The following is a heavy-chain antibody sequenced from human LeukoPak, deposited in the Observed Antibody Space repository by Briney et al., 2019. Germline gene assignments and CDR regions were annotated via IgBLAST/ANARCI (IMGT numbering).Heavy chain of an antibody. J-gene: IGHJ4*02. Sequence: GGSLRLSCAASGFTFDDYGMSWVRQTPGKGLEWVAATSSSDAGTYHADSVRGRFTISRDNSKNTLYLQMNSLRAEDAAVYFCAKAPVTSCRGAYCYPFDSWGQGTLVTVSS. V-gene: IGHV3-23*01. CDR1: GFTFDDYG. D-gene: IGHD2-21*01. CDR2: TSSSDAGT. CDR3: AKAPVTSCRGAYCYPFDS.